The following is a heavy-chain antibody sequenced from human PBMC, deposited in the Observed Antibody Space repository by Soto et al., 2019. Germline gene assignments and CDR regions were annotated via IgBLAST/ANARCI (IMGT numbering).Heavy chain of an antibody. V-gene: IGHV3-21*02. CDR2: IGRASTYI. CDR3: ARVTAGSGSYQIDL. D-gene: IGHD3-10*01. CDR1: GFPFSSFS. Sequence: VQLVESGGGLVKPGGSLRLSCVASGFPFSSFSLNWVRQAPGKGLEWVSSIGRASTYIYFADSVRGRFTVSRDNAKNSVYLQMKGLTAEDSGIYYCARVTAGSGSYQIDLWGQGTLVTVSS. J-gene: IGHJ4*02.